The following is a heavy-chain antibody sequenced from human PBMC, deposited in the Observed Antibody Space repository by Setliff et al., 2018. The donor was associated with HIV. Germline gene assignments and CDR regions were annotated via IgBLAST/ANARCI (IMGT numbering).Heavy chain of an antibody. V-gene: IGHV3-23*01. J-gene: IGHJ4*02. CDR1: GFVFRNFA. CDR2: ISGSATRT. Sequence: LRLSCTASGFVFRNFAMSWVRQAPGKGLEWVSAISGSATRTYYADSVKGRLTISRDNSKNTLYLQVNDLRAEDTAVYYCAPVRDGYNYFFYYWGQGTLVTVSS. CDR3: APVRDGYNYFFYY. D-gene: IGHD5-12*01.